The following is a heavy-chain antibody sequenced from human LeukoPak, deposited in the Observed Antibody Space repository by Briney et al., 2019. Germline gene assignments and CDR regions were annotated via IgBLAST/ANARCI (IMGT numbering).Heavy chain of an antibody. D-gene: IGHD3-3*01. CDR1: GFTFSSYA. J-gene: IGHJ6*03. Sequence: GGSLRLSCAASGFTFSSYAMSWVRQAPGKGLEWVSAISGSGGSTYYADSVKGRFTISRDNSKNTLYLQMNSLRAEDTAVYYCTRVSPYDFWSSTLEYYYYYMDVWGKGTTVTVSS. CDR2: ISGSGGST. V-gene: IGHV3-23*01. CDR3: TRVSPYDFWSSTLEYYYYYMDV.